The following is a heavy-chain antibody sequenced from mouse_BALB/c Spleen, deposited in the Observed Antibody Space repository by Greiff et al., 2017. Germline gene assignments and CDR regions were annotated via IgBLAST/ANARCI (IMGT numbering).Heavy chain of an antibody. CDR2: IDPENGDT. Sequence: DVKLQESGAELVRSGASVKLSCTASGFNIKDYYMHWVKQRPEQGLEWIGWIDPENGDTEYAPKFQGKATMTADTSSNTAYLQLSSLTSEDTAVYYCNEGAYWGQGTLVTVSA. V-gene: IGHV14-4*02. CDR1: GFNIKDYY. CDR3: NEGAY. J-gene: IGHJ3*01.